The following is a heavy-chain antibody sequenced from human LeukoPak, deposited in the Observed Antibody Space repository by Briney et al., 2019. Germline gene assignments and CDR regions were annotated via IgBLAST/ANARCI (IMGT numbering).Heavy chain of an antibody. V-gene: IGHV1-18*01. CDR2: ISAYNGNT. CDR1: GYTFTSYG. D-gene: IGHD6-19*01. Sequence: ASVKVSCKASGYTFTSYGSGWVRQAPGQGLEWMGWISAYNGNTNYSQKLQGRVTMTTGTSTSTAYMELRSLRSDDTAVYYCARDDPSIAVAGRDWGQGTLVTVSS. J-gene: IGHJ4*02. CDR3: ARDDPSIAVAGRD.